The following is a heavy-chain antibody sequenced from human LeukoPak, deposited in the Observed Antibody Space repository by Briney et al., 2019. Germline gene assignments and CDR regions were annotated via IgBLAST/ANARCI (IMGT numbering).Heavy chain of an antibody. J-gene: IGHJ3*02. D-gene: IGHD3-22*01. Sequence: SGTLSLTCTVSGGSINDYYWTWIRQPSGQGLEWLGRIHTGGSTNYNPSLRRRLTMSVGTSKNQFSLKLSSVTAADTAVYYCARDADYDSSGNDAFDIWGQGTMVTVSS. V-gene: IGHV4-4*07. CDR1: GGSINDYY. CDR3: ARDADYDSSGNDAFDI. CDR2: IHTGGST.